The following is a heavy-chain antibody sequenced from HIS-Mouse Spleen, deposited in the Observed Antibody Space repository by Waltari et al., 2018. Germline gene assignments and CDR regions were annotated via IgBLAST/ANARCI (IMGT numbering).Heavy chain of an antibody. Sequence: QLQLQESGPGLVKPSETLSLTCTVSGGHRSSSSYYSGWIRQPPGKGLEWIGSIYYSGSTYYNPSLKSRVTISVDTSKNQFSLKLSSVTAADTAVYYCAREIPYSSSWYDWYFDLWGRGTLVTVSS. J-gene: IGHJ2*01. CDR1: GGHRSSSSYY. V-gene: IGHV4-39*07. D-gene: IGHD6-13*01. CDR3: AREIPYSSSWYDWYFDL. CDR2: IYYSGST.